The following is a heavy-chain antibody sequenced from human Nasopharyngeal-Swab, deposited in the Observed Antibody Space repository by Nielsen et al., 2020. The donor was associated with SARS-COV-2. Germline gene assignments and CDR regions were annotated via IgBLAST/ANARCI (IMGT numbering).Heavy chain of an antibody. V-gene: IGHV3-66*01. CDR3: ARLHSGSYVPVNWYFDL. CDR2: LYSGGST. D-gene: IGHD1-26*01. Sequence: GESLKISCAASGFTISSNYINWVRQAPGKGLEWVSLLYSGGSTYYADSVKGRFIISRDNSESTVYLQMNSLRAEDTAVYYCARLHSGSYVPVNWYFDLWGRGTLVTVSS. J-gene: IGHJ2*01. CDR1: GFTISSNY.